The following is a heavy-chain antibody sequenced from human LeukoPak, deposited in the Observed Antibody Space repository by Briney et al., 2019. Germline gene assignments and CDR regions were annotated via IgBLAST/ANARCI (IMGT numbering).Heavy chain of an antibody. CDR3: ARDFRATVTTPEDY. D-gene: IGHD4-17*01. J-gene: IGHJ4*02. CDR2: ISSSSSYI. CDR1: GFTFSSYG. V-gene: IGHV3-21*01. Sequence: GGSLRLSCAASGFTFSSYGMHWVRQAPGKGLEWVSSISSSSSYIYYADSVKGRFTISRDNAKNSLYLQMNSLRAEDTAVYYCARDFRATVTTPEDYWGQGTLVTVSS.